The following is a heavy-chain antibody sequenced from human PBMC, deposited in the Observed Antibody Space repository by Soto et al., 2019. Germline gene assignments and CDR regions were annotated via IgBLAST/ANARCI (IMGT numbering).Heavy chain of an antibody. CDR2: ISGSGGST. CDR1: GFTFRSNA. Sequence: PGGSLRLSCAASGFTFRSNAMSWVRQAPGKGLEWVSVISGSGGSTYYADSVKGRFTISRDNSKNTLYLQMNTLRADDTAVYYCAKTHLWPWDYFDYWGQGTLVTVSS. CDR3: AKTHLWPWDYFDY. D-gene: IGHD3-10*01. J-gene: IGHJ4*02. V-gene: IGHV3-23*01.